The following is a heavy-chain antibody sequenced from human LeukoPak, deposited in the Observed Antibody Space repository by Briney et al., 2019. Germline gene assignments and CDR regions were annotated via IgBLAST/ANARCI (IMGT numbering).Heavy chain of an antibody. CDR2: ISGSGGST. CDR1: GFTFTSYV. J-gene: IGHJ6*01. D-gene: IGHD3-10*01. CDR3: VRFWELLYYGMAV. Sequence: PGGSLRLSCAAPGFTFTSYVTSWVRQAPGKGLEWVSAISGSGGSTYYADSVKGRFTISRDNSKNTLYLQMNSLRAEDTAVYYCVRFWELLYYGMAVSRQATTVTVSS. V-gene: IGHV3-23*01.